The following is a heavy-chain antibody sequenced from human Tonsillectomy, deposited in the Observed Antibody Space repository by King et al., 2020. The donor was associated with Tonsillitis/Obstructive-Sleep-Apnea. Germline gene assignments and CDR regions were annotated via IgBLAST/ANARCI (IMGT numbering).Heavy chain of an antibody. Sequence: QLVQAGAEVKQPGEYLNISCKCAGFSFTSYWSGWVPHMPGKGLEWDGNISPGDSYTRYSPSFQGQVTISADKSISTAYRQWGSLKASDTAMYYCARLDDVGQLVPLDYWGQGTLVTVSS. D-gene: IGHD6-6*01. V-gene: IGHV5-51*01. CDR2: ISPGDSYT. J-gene: IGHJ4*02. CDR3: ARLDDVGQLVPLDY. CDR1: GFSFTSYW.